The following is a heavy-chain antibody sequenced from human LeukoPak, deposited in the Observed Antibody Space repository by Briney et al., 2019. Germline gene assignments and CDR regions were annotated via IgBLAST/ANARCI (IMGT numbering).Heavy chain of an antibody. J-gene: IGHJ5*02. D-gene: IGHD3-10*01. CDR2: IYYSGST. V-gene: IGHV4-59*01. Sequence: SETLSLTCTVSGGSISSYYWSWIRQPPGKGLEWIGYIYYSGSTNYNPSLKSRVTISVDTSKNQFSLKLSSVTAADTAVYYCARIEVYYGSGSFVWFDPWGQGTLVIVSS. CDR3: ARIEVYYGSGSFVWFDP. CDR1: GGSISSYY.